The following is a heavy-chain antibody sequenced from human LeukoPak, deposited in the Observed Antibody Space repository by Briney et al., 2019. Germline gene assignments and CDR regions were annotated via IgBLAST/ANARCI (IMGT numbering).Heavy chain of an antibody. CDR3: ATMGSSSSGRWFDP. Sequence: ASVKVSCKVSGYTLTELSMHWVRQAPGKGLEWMGGFDPEDGETIYAQKFQGRVTMTEDTSTDTAYMELSSLRSEDTAVYYCATMGSSSSGRWFDPWGQRTLVTVSS. CDR2: FDPEDGET. J-gene: IGHJ5*02. CDR1: GYTLTELS. V-gene: IGHV1-24*01. D-gene: IGHD2-2*01.